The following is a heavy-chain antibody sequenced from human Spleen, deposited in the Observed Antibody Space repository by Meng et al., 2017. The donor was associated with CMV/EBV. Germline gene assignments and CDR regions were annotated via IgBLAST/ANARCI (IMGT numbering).Heavy chain of an antibody. CDR2: IKQDGSEK. J-gene: IGHJ6*02. CDR3: ARQLPQDYYYGMDV. Sequence: GESLKISCAASGFTFSGYWMTWVRQTPGKGLEWVANIKQDGSEKYYVGSVRGRFTISRDNAKNSLYLQMNSLRAEDTAVYYCARQLPQDYYYGMDVWGQGTTVTVSS. D-gene: IGHD1-26*01. CDR1: GFTFSGYW. V-gene: IGHV3-7*01.